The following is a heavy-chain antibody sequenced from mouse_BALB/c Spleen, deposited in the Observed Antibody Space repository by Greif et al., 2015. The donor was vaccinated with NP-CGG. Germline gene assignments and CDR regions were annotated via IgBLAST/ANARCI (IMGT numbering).Heavy chain of an antibody. J-gene: IGHJ1*01. CDR3: ATGTYCDV. D-gene: IGHD4-1*01. Sequence: QVQLKESGAELAKPGASVKMPCKASGYTFTSYWMHWVKRRPGQGLEWIGYINPSTGYTEYNQKFKDKATLTADKSSSTAYMQLSSLTSEDSAVYYCATGTYCDVWGAVTTFTVSS. CDR2: INPSTGYT. CDR1: GYTFTSYW. V-gene: IGHV1-7*01.